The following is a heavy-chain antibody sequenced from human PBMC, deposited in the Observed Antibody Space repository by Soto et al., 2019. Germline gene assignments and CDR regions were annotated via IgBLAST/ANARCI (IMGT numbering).Heavy chain of an antibody. J-gene: IGHJ5*02. D-gene: IGHD3-16*02. Sequence: SETLSLTCAVYGGSFSGYYWSWIRQPPGKGLEWIGEINHSGSTNYNPSLKSRVTISVDTSKNQFSLKLSSVTAADTAVYYCARKGIWGSYRYLNWFEPWGQGTLVTV. CDR3: ARKGIWGSYRYLNWFEP. CDR2: INHSGST. CDR1: GGSFSGYY. V-gene: IGHV4-34*01.